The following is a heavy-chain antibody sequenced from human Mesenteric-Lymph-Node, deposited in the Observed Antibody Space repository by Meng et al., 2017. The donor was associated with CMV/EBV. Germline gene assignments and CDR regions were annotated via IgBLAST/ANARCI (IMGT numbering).Heavy chain of an antibody. V-gene: IGHV1-46*01. Sequence: SGTIYSNHYIHWVRQTAGQGFEWMGTINPSDGSMSYTKNFQGRLTMTRDTSTTTVYMDLRSLRSEDTATYYCARARRDDILTGDPDYWGQGFLVTVSS. D-gene: IGHD3-9*01. CDR3: ARARRDDILTGDPDY. CDR2: INPSDGSM. CDR1: GTIYSNHY. J-gene: IGHJ4*02.